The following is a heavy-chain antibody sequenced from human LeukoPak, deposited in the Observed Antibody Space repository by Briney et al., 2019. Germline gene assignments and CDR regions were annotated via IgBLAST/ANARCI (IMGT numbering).Heavy chain of an antibody. CDR1: GYSFTSYW. D-gene: IGHD6-19*01. Sequence: GESLKISCKGSGYSFTSYWIGCVRQMHGKGLEWMGIIYPGDSDTRYSPSFQGQVTISADKSISTAYLQWSSLKASDTAMYYCARHTLTGAVAGTADYWGQGTLVTVSS. CDR3: ARHTLTGAVAGTADY. CDR2: IYPGDSDT. J-gene: IGHJ4*02. V-gene: IGHV5-51*01.